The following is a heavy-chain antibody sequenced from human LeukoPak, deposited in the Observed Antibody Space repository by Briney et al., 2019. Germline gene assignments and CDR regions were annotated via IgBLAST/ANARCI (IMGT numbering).Heavy chain of an antibody. CDR3: ARDREAGGVLEWLSPFDY. J-gene: IGHJ4*02. CDR2: IKQDGSEK. V-gene: IGHV3-7*01. D-gene: IGHD3-3*01. Sequence: GGSLRLSCAASGFTFSSYWMSWVRQAPGKGLEWVANIKQDGSEKYYVDSVKGRFTISRDNAKNSLYLQMNSLRAEDTAVYYCARDREAGGVLEWLSPFDYWGQGTLVTVSS. CDR1: GFTFSSYW.